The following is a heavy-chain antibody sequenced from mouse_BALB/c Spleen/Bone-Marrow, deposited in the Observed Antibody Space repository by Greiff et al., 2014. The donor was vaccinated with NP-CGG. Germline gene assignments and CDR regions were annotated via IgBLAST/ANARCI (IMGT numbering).Heavy chain of an antibody. J-gene: IGHJ3*01. CDR3: AREDSYSGFAY. CDR1: GYTFPSYW. V-gene: IGHV1-87*01. D-gene: IGHD2-12*01. Sequence: VQGVESGAELARPGASVKLSCKASGYTFPSYWMQWVKQRPGQGLDWIGAIYPGDGDTRYTQKFKGKATLTADKSSSTAYMQLSSLASEDSAVYYCAREDSYSGFAYWGQGTLVTVSA. CDR2: IYPGDGDT.